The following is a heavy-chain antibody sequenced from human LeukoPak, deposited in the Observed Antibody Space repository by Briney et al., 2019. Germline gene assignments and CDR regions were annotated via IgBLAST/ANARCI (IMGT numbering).Heavy chain of an antibody. CDR1: GFTFSSYA. CDR2: ISGSGGST. CDR3: AKGVGFCTGGSCYSTLDS. D-gene: IGHD2-15*01. V-gene: IGHV3-23*01. Sequence: GGSLRLSCAASGFTFSSYAMSWVRQAPGKGLEWVSAISGSGGSTYYADSVKGRFTISRDNSKNTLYLQMNSLRAEDAAVYYCAKGVGFCTGGSCYSTLDSWGQGTLVTVSS. J-gene: IGHJ4*02.